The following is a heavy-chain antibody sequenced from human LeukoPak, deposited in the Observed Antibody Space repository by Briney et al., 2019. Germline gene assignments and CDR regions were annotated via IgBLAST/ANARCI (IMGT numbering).Heavy chain of an antibody. CDR1: GGSISSYY. J-gene: IGHJ5*02. CDR2: VHYTGST. CDR3: ARHRGYYDSPNWFDP. D-gene: IGHD3-22*01. Sequence: PSETLSLTCTVSGGSISSYYWSWIRQPPGKGLEWIGYVHYTGSTNYIPSLKSRVTISVDTSKNQFSLKLNSVTAADTAVYYCARHRGYYDSPNWFDPWGQGTLVTVSS. V-gene: IGHV4-59*08.